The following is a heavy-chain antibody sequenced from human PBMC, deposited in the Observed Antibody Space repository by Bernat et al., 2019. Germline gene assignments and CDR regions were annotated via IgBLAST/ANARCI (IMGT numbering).Heavy chain of an antibody. Sequence: QVQLVESGGGVVQPGRSLRLSCAASGFTFSSYAMHWVRQAPGKGLEWVAVISYDGSNKYYADSVKGRFTISRDNSKNTLYLQMNSLRAEDTAVYYCARESRYGMDVWGQGPRSPSP. CDR1: GFTFSSYA. CDR2: ISYDGSNK. CDR3: ARESRYGMDV. J-gene: IGHJ6*02. V-gene: IGHV3-30-3*01.